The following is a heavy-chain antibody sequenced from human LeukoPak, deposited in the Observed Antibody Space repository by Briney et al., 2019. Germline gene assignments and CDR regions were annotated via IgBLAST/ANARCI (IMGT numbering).Heavy chain of an antibody. V-gene: IGHV3-7*01. CDR3: AKDQQLQPFHY. D-gene: IGHD2-2*01. Sequence: GGSLSLSCAASGFTLSRLWMSWVRQAPRTGLEWVASIRQDGNDIHYVESVKGRFIISRDNAGNSVSLQMSSLRAEDTSVYYCAKDQQLQPFHYWGQGTLVTVSS. CDR1: GFTLSRLW. CDR2: IRQDGNDI. J-gene: IGHJ4*02.